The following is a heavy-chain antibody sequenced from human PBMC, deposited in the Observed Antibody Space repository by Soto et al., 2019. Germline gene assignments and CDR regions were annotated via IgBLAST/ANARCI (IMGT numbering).Heavy chain of an antibody. J-gene: IGHJ4*02. V-gene: IGHV1-58*01. CDR2: IVVGSGNT. CDR3: AADGGGDSSGSH. D-gene: IGHD3-22*01. Sequence: QMQLVQSGPEVKKPGTSVKVSCKASGFTFTSSAVQWVRQARGQRLEWIGWIVVGSGNTNYAQKFQERVTITRDMSTSTAYMALSSVRSEDTAGYYWAADGGGDSSGSHWGQGTLVTVSS. CDR1: GFTFTSSA.